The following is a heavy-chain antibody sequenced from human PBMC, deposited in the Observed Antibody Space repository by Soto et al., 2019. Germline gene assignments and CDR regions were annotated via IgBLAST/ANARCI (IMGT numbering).Heavy chain of an antibody. J-gene: IGHJ4*02. D-gene: IGHD2-2*01. CDR1: GFTFSSYA. CDR2: ISSTGGSR. V-gene: IGHV3-64D*08. CDR3: VKRSTTMPGY. Sequence: EVQLVESGGGLVQPGGSLRLSCSASGFTFSSYAMHWVRQAPGKGLEYVSAISSTGGSRFYADSVKGRFTISRDNSKNTLSLQMSSLRAEDTAVYFCVKRSTTMPGYWGQGTLVTVSS.